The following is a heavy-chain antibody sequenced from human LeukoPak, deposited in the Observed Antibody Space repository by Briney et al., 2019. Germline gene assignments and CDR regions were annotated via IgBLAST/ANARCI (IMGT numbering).Heavy chain of an antibody. Sequence: GGSLRLXCAASGFTFSDHYMDWVRQAPGKELEWVGRTRDKANSYTTEYAASVKGRFTISRDASKTSLYLQMNSLKTEDTAVYYCARGDGYDRRSFDYWGQGTLVTVSS. CDR3: ARGDGYDRRSFDY. CDR1: GFTFSDHY. J-gene: IGHJ4*02. V-gene: IGHV3-72*01. CDR2: TRDKANSYTT. D-gene: IGHD5-12*01.